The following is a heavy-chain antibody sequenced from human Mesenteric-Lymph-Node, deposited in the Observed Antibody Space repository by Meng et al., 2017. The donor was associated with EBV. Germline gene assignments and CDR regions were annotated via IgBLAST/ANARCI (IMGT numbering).Heavy chain of an antibody. CDR2: MNSNSGNT. CDR3: ARGSGAGGRDWFDP. Sequence: QVQLVQSGAEVKKPGASVKVSCKASEYTFINHDIDWVRQATGQGLEWMGWMNSNSGNTGYAQKFQGRVTMTRDTSTSTAYMELSSLTSEDTAVYYCARGSGAGGRDWFDPWGQGTLVTVSS. CDR1: EYTFINHD. V-gene: IGHV1-8*01. D-gene: IGHD3-16*01. J-gene: IGHJ5*02.